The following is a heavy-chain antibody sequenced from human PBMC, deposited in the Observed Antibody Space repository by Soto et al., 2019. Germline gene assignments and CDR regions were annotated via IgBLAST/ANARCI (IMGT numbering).Heavy chain of an antibody. D-gene: IGHD2-2*01. CDR2: IKSKTDGGTT. V-gene: IGHV3-15*01. CDR3: TTEVVPAAWGVDAYDI. J-gene: IGHJ3*02. Sequence: GGSLRLSCAASGVTFSNAWMSWVRQAPGKGLEWVGRIKSKTDGGTTDYAAPVKGRFTISRDDSKNTLYLQMNSLKTEDTAVYYCTTEVVPAAWGVDAYDIWGQGTMVTVSS. CDR1: GVTFSNAW.